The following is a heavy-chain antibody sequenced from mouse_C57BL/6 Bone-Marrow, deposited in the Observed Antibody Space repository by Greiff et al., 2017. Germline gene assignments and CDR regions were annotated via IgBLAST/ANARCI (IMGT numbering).Heavy chain of an antibody. D-gene: IGHD3-1*01. CDR1: GFSLTSYG. V-gene: IGHV2-2*01. J-gene: IGHJ2*01. CDR2: IWRGGST. Sequence: VQLQQSGPGLVQPSQSLSITCTVSGFSLTSYGVHWVRQSPGQGLEWMGVIWRGGSTDYNAALISRLSISKDNSKSQVFFKMNSLQADDTAIYYCAPRPYFDYWGQGTTLTVAS. CDR3: APRPYFDY.